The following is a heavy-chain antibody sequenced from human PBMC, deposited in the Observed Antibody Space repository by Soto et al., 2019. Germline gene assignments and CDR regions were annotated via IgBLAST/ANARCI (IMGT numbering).Heavy chain of an antibody. CDR3: AREFPYYVSSDSCLDY. CDR2: IYYSGST. CDR1: GGSVSSRRYY. J-gene: IGHJ4*02. V-gene: IGHV4-61*01. D-gene: IGHD3-16*01. Sequence: SGTQSLTCTVSGGSVSSRRYYWRWIRQPPGKGLEWIGYIYYSGSTNYNPSLKSRVTISVDTSKNQFSLKLSSVTAADTAVYYCAREFPYYVSSDSCLDYWGQGALVTV.